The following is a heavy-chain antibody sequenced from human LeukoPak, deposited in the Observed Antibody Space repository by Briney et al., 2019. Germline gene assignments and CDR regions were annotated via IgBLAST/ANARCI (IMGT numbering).Heavy chain of an antibody. V-gene: IGHV3-7*04. J-gene: IGHJ4*02. CDR3: TRVGYIDEGIDY. CDR1: GITFSSYW. D-gene: IGHD5-24*01. Sequence: GGSLRLSCAASGITFSSYWMTWVRQAPGEGLEWVANIKQDGSKKSYVDSVKGRFTISRDNAKNSLYLQMNSLRAEDMAIYYCTRVGYIDEGIDYWGQGTLVTVSS. CDR2: IKQDGSKK.